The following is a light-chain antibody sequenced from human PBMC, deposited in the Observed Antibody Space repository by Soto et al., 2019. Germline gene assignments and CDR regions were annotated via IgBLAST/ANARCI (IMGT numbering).Light chain of an antibody. CDR1: QTIRSNY. CDR3: QQYGSSPWT. CDR2: GAS. J-gene: IGKJ1*01. V-gene: IGKV3-20*01. Sequence: ETVLTQSPGTLSLSPGERATLSCRASQTIRSNYLAWYRQTPGQAPRLLIYGASNRATGIADRFSGSGSGKDFPLIISKLGPEDFALYYCQQYGSSPWTFGRGTKVE.